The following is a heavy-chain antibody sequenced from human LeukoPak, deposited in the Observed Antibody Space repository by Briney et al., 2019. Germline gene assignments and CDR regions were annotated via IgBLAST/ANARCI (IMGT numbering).Heavy chain of an antibody. CDR3: ARVSSRAFDV. CDR1: GDSVSSYDAT. V-gene: IGHV6-1*01. D-gene: IGHD6-6*01. CDR2: TYYRSKWGD. J-gene: IGHJ3*01. Sequence: SQTLSLTCAISGDSVSSYDATWNWLRQSPSRGLEWLGRTYYRSKWGDDCAVSVKSRITINPDTSKNQFSLHLNSVTPEDTAVYYCARVSSRAFDVWGQGTVVTVSP.